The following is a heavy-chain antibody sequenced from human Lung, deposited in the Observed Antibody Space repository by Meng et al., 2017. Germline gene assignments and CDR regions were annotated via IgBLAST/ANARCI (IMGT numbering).Heavy chain of an antibody. Sequence: QVHLVQAGAEVREPGAFGKVSWKASGYPFTNYGISWVRQAPGQGLEWMGWISVYNVNTNYAQKFQGRVTMTTDTSTSTTYMELRSLRSDDTGVYYCARSPYSSGWPNFDSWGQGTLVTVSS. D-gene: IGHD6-19*01. CDR2: ISVYNVNT. CDR3: ARSPYSSGWPNFDS. CDR1: GYPFTNYG. J-gene: IGHJ4*02. V-gene: IGHV1-18*01.